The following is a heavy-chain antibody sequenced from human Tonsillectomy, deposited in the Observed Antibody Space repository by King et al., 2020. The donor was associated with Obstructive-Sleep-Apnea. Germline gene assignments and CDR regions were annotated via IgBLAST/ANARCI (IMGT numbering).Heavy chain of an antibody. CDR3: AAGPYFYASGSYYNVNDY. V-gene: IGHV1-58*02. CDR2: IVVASGNT. Sequence: QLVQSGPEVKKPGTSVKVSCKASGFTFTNSAMQWVRQARGQRLEWIAWIVVASGNTNYARIFQERVTITRDMPTTTVYMELSSLRSEDTAVYYCAAGPYFYASGSYYNVNDYWGQGTLVTVSS. CDR1: GFTFTNSA. D-gene: IGHD3-10*01. J-gene: IGHJ4*02.